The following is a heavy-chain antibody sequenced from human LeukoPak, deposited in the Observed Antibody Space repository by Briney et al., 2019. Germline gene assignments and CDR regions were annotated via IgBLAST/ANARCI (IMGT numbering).Heavy chain of an antibody. CDR1: GFTFAGYA. D-gene: IGHD3-9*01. V-gene: IGHV3-23*01. CDR3: AKDIDILTGYYFDY. J-gene: IGHJ4*02. CDR2: ISGSGDIE. Sequence: GGSLRLSCAASGFTFAGYAMSWVRQVPGKGLEWVSRISGSGDIEYYADSVKGRFTTSRVNSKNTLFLQMSSLRVEDTAEYYCAKDIDILTGYYFDYWGQGALVTVSS.